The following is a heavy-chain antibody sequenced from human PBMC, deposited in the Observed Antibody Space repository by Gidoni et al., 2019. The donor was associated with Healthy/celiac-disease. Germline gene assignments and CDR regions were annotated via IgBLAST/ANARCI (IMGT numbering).Heavy chain of an antibody. Sequence: QVQLVQSGPSVKTPVPSVKISCMSSGSPFTSYYMHWVRQAPGQGLAWMGIINPSGGSTSYAQKFQGRVTMTRDTSTSTVYMELSSLRSEDTAVYYCARNYGGTAKRYFDLWGRGTLVNVSS. CDR1: GSPFTSYY. V-gene: IGHV1-46*03. CDR2: INPSGGST. D-gene: IGHD1-7*01. CDR3: ARNYGGTAKRYFDL. J-gene: IGHJ2*01.